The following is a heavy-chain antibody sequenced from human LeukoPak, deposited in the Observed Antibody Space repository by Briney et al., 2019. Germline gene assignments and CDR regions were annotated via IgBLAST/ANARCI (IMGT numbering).Heavy chain of an antibody. CDR1: GFTFSSYA. Sequence: PGGSLRLSCAASGFTFSSYAMSWVRQAPGKGLEWVSTISDSVLSTYFADSVKGRFTISRDNSKNTLYLQMNSLRAEDTAVYYCAKEPTPGGAFYFDYWGQGTLVTVSS. V-gene: IGHV3-23*01. D-gene: IGHD3-10*01. J-gene: IGHJ4*02. CDR2: ISDSVLST. CDR3: AKEPTPGGAFYFDY.